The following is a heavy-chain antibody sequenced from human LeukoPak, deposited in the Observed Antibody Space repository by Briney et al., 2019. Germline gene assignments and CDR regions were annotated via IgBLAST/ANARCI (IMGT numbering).Heavy chain of an antibody. V-gene: IGHV1-2*06. D-gene: IGHD2-21*01. CDR1: GYTFTGYY. J-gene: IGHJ5*02. CDR2: INPNNGAT. CDR3: ARDLKYQLLLGWFDP. Sequence: ASVKVSCKASGYTFTGYYIHRVRQAPGQGIEWMGRINPNNGATNYAQKFQGRVTVTRDTSISIVYMELRRLRSDDTAVYYCARDLKYQLLLGWFDPWGQGSLVTVSS.